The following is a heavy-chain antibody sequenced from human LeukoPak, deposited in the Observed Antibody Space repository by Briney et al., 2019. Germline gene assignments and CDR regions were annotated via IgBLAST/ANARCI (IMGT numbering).Heavy chain of an antibody. Sequence: GGSLRLSCAASGFTFSSYAMSWVRQAPGKGLEWVSGISSSGGSTYYADSVKGRFTISRDNAKNSLYLQMNSLRAEDTALYYCAKDIVGSTAGRVLDYWGQGTLVTVSS. CDR2: ISSSGGST. J-gene: IGHJ4*02. D-gene: IGHD3-16*02. CDR3: AKDIVGSTAGRVLDY. V-gene: IGHV3-23*01. CDR1: GFTFSSYA.